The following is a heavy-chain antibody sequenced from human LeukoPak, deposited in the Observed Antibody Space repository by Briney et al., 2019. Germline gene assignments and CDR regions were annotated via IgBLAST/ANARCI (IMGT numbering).Heavy chain of an antibody. Sequence: ASVKVSCKASGYTFTSYGISWVRQAPGQGLKWMGWISAYNGNTNYAQKLQGRVTMTTDTSTSTAYMELRSLRSDDTAVYYCARVLAYCGGDCYVLDYWGQGTLVTVSS. CDR3: ARVLAYCGGDCYVLDY. CDR1: GYTFTSYG. J-gene: IGHJ4*02. V-gene: IGHV1-18*01. CDR2: ISAYNGNT. D-gene: IGHD2-21*02.